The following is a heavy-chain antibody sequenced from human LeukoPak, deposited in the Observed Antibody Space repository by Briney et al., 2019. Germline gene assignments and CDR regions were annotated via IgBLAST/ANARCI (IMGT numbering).Heavy chain of an antibody. D-gene: IGHD3-10*01. CDR1: GYGFTSYW. Sequence: GGCLQISSKGSGYGFTSYWIGWGRRMPGKGGGWRGGIYPGDSDTRNSASFQGQVTISADKSISTAYLQWSSLKASDTAMYYCARLLGERCFDYWGQRTLVTVSS. CDR2: IYPGDSDT. J-gene: IGHJ4*02. CDR3: ARLLGERCFDY. V-gene: IGHV5-51*01.